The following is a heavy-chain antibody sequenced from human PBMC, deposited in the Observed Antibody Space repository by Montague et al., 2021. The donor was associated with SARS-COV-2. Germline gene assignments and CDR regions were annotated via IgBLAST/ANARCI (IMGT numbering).Heavy chain of an antibody. Sequence: SETLSLTCTVSGGSISSYYWSWIWLPQRKGIEWVGFVRYSGSTSTHSTLTGRVPISIDTSKNQFSLNLSSVTAAATAMYYCARHGLEGANTYYFGLDVWGQGTTVTVSS. CDR1: GGSISSYY. V-gene: IGHV4-59*08. CDR2: VRYSGST. CDR3: ARHGLEGANTYYFGLDV. J-gene: IGHJ6*02. D-gene: IGHD4/OR15-4a*01.